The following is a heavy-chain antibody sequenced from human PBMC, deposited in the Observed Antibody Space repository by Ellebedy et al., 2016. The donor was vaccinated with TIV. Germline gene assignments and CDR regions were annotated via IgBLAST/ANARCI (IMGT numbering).Heavy chain of an antibody. J-gene: IGHJ4*02. Sequence: GESLKISCAASGFSFSNYAMHWVRQAPGKGLEWVAIISYDGDNKYYADSVKGRFTISRDNSKNTLYLQVNSLRAEDAAVYFCARSIAVVTATFDYWGQGTLVTVSS. V-gene: IGHV3-30*04. CDR3: ARSIAVVTATFDY. CDR2: ISYDGDNK. CDR1: GFSFSNYA. D-gene: IGHD2-21*02.